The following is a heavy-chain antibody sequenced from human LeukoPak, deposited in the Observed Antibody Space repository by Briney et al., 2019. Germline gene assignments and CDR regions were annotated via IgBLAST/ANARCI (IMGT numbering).Heavy chain of an antibody. V-gene: IGHV1-46*01. Sequence: ASVSVSCTASGYTFTSYYMHWVRQAPGQGLEWMGIINPSGSSTIYAQTFQGRVTMTRDISTSTVYMELSSLRSEDTAVYYCARVGRGYSYGYEDYWGQGTLVTVSS. CDR3: ARVGRGYSYGYEDY. J-gene: IGHJ4*02. CDR1: GYTFTSYY. D-gene: IGHD5-18*01. CDR2: INPSGSST.